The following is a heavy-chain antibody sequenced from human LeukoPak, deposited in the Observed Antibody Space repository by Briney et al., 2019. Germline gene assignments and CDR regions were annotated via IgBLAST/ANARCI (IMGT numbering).Heavy chain of an antibody. D-gene: IGHD4-17*01. J-gene: IGHJ5*02. V-gene: IGHV1-46*01. CDR1: GYTFTSYY. Sequence: ASVKVSCKASGYTFTSYYMYWVRQAPGQGLEWMGIINPSGGSTSYAQKFQGRVTMTRDTSTSTVYMELSSLRSEDTAVYYCARALDYGDYRSWFDPWGQGTLVTVSS. CDR2: INPSGGST. CDR3: ARALDYGDYRSWFDP.